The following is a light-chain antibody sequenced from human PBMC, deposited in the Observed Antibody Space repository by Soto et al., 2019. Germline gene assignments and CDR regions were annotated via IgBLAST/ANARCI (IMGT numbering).Light chain of an antibody. V-gene: IGLV2-14*03. CDR1: SSDVGGSNF. J-gene: IGLJ1*01. CDR2: DVA. CDR3: VSYTSSTTYV. Sequence: LTQPASVSDSPGQSITISCTGTSSDVGGSNFVSWYQQHPGKPPKLIIYDVANRPSGVSNRFSGSKSGSTASLIISRLQTEDEADYYCVSYTSSTTYVFGTGTKVTVL.